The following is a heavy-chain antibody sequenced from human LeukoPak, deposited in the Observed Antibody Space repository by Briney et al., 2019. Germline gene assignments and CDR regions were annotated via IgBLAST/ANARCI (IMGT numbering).Heavy chain of an antibody. Sequence: SETLSLTCTVSGGSISTIPLYWGWIRQPPGKGLEWIGTIFYTGSAYYNPSLRSRVTISVDTSKNQFSLKVSSLTAADTAVYYCASVVGIAAAGFDWGQGTLVTVSS. CDR3: ASVVGIAAAGFD. CDR2: IFYTGSA. CDR1: GGSISTIPLY. D-gene: IGHD6-25*01. V-gene: IGHV4-39*01. J-gene: IGHJ4*02.